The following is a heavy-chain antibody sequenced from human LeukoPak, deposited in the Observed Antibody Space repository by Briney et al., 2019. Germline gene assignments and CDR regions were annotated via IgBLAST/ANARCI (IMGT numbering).Heavy chain of an antibody. Sequence: GASVKVSCKASGYTFTGYYMHWVRQAPGQGLEWMGRINPNSGGTNYAQKFQGRVTMTRDTSISTAYMELGRLRSDDTAVYYCARGEGHYYDSSGYLWGQGTLVTVSS. J-gene: IGHJ4*02. CDR1: GYTFTGYY. D-gene: IGHD3-22*01. CDR2: INPNSGGT. V-gene: IGHV1-2*06. CDR3: ARGEGHYYDSSGYL.